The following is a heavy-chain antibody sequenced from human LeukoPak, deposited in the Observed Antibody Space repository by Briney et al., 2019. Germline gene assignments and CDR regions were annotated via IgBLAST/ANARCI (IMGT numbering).Heavy chain of an antibody. V-gene: IGHV4-31*03. J-gene: IGHJ5*02. Sequence: SEPLSLTCTVSGGSISSGGYYWSWIRQHPGKGLEWIGYICYSGSTYYNPSLKSRVTISVDTSKNQFSLKLSSVTAADTAVYYCASYGDSRWGFDPWGQGTLVTVSS. CDR3: ASYGDSRWGFDP. D-gene: IGHD4-17*01. CDR2: ICYSGST. CDR1: GGSISSGGYY.